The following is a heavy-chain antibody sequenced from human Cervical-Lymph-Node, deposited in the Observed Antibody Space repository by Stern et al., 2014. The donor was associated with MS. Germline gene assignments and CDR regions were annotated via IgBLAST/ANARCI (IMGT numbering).Heavy chain of an antibody. CDR3: ARVRGYCSSTSCSNFDY. Sequence: VQLVESGAEVKKPGSSVKVSCKASGGTFSSYAISWVRQAPGKGLEWMGGIIPIFGTANYAQKFQGRVTITADESTSTAYMELSSLRSEDTAVYYCARVRGYCSSTSCSNFDYWGQGTLVTVSS. V-gene: IGHV1-69*01. J-gene: IGHJ4*02. CDR1: GGTFSSYA. CDR2: IIPIFGTA. D-gene: IGHD2-2*01.